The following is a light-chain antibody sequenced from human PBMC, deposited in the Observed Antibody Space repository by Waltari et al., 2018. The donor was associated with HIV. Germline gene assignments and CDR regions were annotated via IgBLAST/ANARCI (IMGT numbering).Light chain of an antibody. Sequence: SVSGSPGQSVTISCTGTAAVIGGSNSVSWYQHHPGKAPKLIIFHVSNRPTGISSRFSGSKSGNTASLTISGLQTEDEADFYCSSYMDYGTLVFGGGTKLTVL. CDR1: AAVIGGSNS. J-gene: IGLJ3*02. V-gene: IGLV2-14*03. CDR3: SSYMDYGTLV. CDR2: HVS.